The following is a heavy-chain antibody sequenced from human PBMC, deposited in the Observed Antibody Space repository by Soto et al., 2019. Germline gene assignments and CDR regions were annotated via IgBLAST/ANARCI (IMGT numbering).Heavy chain of an antibody. CDR1: GGSISSSSYY. CDR2: IYYSGST. V-gene: IGHV4-39*01. D-gene: IGHD1-26*01. J-gene: IGHJ6*02. CDR3: ARPLGSYFDDMDV. Sequence: SETLSLTCTVSGGSISSSSYYWGWIRQPPGKGLEWIGSIYYSGSTYYNPSLKSRVTISVDTSKNQFSLKLSSVTAADTAVYYCARPLGSYFDDMDVWGQGTTVTV.